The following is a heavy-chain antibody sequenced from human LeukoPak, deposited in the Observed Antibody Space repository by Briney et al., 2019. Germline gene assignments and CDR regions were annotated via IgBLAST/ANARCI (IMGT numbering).Heavy chain of an antibody. D-gene: IGHD3-22*01. J-gene: IGHJ4*02. CDR2: ISSNSATS. CDR3: LKDIARYYYGTSSLVDY. CDR1: GFAFEDHA. V-gene: IGHV3-9*01. Sequence: GGYLRLSCAASGFAFEDHAMHWVRQAPGKGLEWVSGISSNSATSAHAESMKGRFTISRDNTKTSLFLEMTMLRPEDTAFYYCLKDIARYYYGTSSLVDYWGQGILVTVSS.